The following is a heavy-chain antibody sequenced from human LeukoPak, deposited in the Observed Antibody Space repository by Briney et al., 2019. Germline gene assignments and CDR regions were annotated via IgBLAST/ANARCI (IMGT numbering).Heavy chain of an antibody. D-gene: IGHD3-22*01. CDR3: ARAEFYFDSSGYYPFDL. Sequence: GRSLRPSCAASGFTFSSYAAHWVRQAPGKGLEWVAAISYDGSKKYYADSVKGRFTISRDNSKNTLDLQVSSPRVEDTAMYYCARAEFYFDSSGYYPFDLWGQGTLVTVSS. J-gene: IGHJ4*02. V-gene: IGHV3-30*15. CDR2: ISYDGSKK. CDR1: GFTFSSYA.